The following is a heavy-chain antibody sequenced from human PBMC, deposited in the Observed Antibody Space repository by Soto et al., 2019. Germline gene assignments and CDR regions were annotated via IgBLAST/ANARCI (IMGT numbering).Heavy chain of an antibody. J-gene: IGHJ6*03. CDR1: GGSISSYY. Sequence: SETLSLTCTVSGGSISSYYWSWIRQPPGKGLEWIGYIYYSGSTNYNPSLKSRVTISVDTSKNQFSLKLSSVTAADTAVYYCASVKGYYYYMDVWGKGTTVTVSS. CDR2: IYYSGST. V-gene: IGHV4-59*08. CDR3: ASVKGYYYYMDV.